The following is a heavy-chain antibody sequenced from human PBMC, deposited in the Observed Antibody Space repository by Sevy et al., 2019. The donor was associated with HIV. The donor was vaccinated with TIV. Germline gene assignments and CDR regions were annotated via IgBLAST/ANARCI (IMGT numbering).Heavy chain of an antibody. V-gene: IGHV3-7*01. J-gene: IGHJ4*02. D-gene: IGHD3-3*02. Sequence: GGSLRLSCAASGFTFSFYWMSWVRQAPGKGLEWVASLKQDGSDKYYLDSVMGRFTVSRDNAKNSVYLQMNSLGAEDTAVYYCARESFGINIFGVVTDWGQGTLVTVSS. CDR1: GFTFSFYW. CDR2: LKQDGSDK. CDR3: ARESFGINIFGVVTD.